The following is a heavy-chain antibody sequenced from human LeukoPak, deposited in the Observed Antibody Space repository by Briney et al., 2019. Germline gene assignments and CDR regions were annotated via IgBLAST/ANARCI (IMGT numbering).Heavy chain of an antibody. Sequence: PGGSLRLSCAASGFSLRSHSMNWVRQAPGKGLEWVSYISFSSSTIYYADSVKGRFTISRDNAKNSLFLQMNSLRAEDTAVYYCARVESIAARPRAFDIWGQGTMVTVSS. J-gene: IGHJ3*02. CDR2: ISFSSSTI. D-gene: IGHD6-6*01. CDR3: ARVESIAARPRAFDI. V-gene: IGHV3-48*04. CDR1: GFSLRSHS.